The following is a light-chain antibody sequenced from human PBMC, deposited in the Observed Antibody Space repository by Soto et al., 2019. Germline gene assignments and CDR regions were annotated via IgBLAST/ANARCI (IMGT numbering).Light chain of an antibody. CDR1: SSDVGGYKY. CDR2: EVS. J-gene: IGLJ1*01. Sequence: QCALTQPASGSGFPGQSIAISSTGTSSDVGGYKYVSWYQQHPGKAPKLLISEVSNRPSGVSDRFSGSKSGNTASLTISGLQAEDEADYYCSSFTSSYAFVFGSGTKVTVL. CDR3: SSFTSSYAFV. V-gene: IGLV2-14*01.